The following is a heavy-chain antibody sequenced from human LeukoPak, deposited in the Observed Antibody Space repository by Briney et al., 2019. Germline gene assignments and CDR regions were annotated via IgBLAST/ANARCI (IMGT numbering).Heavy chain of an antibody. V-gene: IGHV4-34*01. D-gene: IGHD6-6*01. CDR1: GFTVSSNY. CDR2: INHSGST. J-gene: IGHJ4*02. Sequence: GSLRLSCAASGFTVSSNYMSWVRQPPGKGLEWIGEINHSGSTNYNPSLKSRVTISVDTSKNQFSLKLSSVTAADTAVYYCARALRLAARPFDYWGQGTLVTVSS. CDR3: ARALRLAARPFDY.